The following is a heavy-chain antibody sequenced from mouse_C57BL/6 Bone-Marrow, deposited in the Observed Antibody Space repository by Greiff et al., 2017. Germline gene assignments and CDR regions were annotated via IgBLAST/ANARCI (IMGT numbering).Heavy chain of an antibody. D-gene: IGHD1-1*01. CDR2: IDPSDSYT. V-gene: IGHV1-59*01. CDR3: ARNYGSPFDY. Sequence: QVQLQQPGAELVGPGTSVKLSCKASGYTFTSYWMHWVKQRPGQGLEWIGVIDPSDSYTNYNQKFKGKATLTVDTSSSTAYMQLSSLTSEDSAVYYCARNYGSPFDYWGQGTTLTVSS. CDR1: GYTFTSYW. J-gene: IGHJ2*01.